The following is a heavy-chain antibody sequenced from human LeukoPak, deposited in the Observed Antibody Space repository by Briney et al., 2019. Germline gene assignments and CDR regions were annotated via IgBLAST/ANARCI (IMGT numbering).Heavy chain of an antibody. Sequence: PSETLSLTCTVSGGSIRRHYWSWIRQPPGKGLEWIGYIYYSGSTNYNPSLKSRVTISVDTSKNQFSLKLSSVTAADTAVYYCARRPPRGARYYYYGMDVWGQGTTVTVSS. J-gene: IGHJ6*02. CDR1: GGSIRRHY. CDR2: IYYSGST. D-gene: IGHD1-26*01. CDR3: ARRPPRGARYYYYGMDV. V-gene: IGHV4-59*08.